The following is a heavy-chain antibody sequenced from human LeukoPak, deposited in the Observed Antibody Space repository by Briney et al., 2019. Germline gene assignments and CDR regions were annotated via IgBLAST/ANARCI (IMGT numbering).Heavy chain of an antibody. Sequence: SSQTLSLTCTVSGGSISSGSYYWSWIRQPAGKGLEWIGRIYTSGSTNYNPSLKSRVTISVDTSKNQFSLKLSSVTAADTAVYYCARFSGTAAAHNWFDPWGQGTLVTVSS. V-gene: IGHV4-61*02. D-gene: IGHD6-13*01. CDR2: IYTSGST. CDR3: ARFSGTAAAHNWFDP. J-gene: IGHJ5*02. CDR1: GGSISSGSYY.